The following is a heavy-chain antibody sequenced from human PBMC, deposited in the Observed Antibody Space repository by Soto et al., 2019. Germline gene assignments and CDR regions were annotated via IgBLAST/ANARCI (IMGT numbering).Heavy chain of an antibody. J-gene: IGHJ6*04. CDR3: ARDYYDILY. Sequence: SETLSLTCRVSGGSLCGSYWNWIRQHPGKGLEWIGYIDNTGSTYYNPSLKSRVTISVDTSKNQFSLKLSSVTAADTAVYYCARDYYDILYWGKGTTVTVSS. V-gene: IGHV4-31*02. CDR2: IDNTGST. D-gene: IGHD3-9*01. CDR1: GGSLCGSY.